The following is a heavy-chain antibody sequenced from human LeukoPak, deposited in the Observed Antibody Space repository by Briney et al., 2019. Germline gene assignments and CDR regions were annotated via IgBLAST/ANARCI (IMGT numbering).Heavy chain of an antibody. D-gene: IGHD6-13*01. CDR2: ISGSSGTT. V-gene: IGHV3-48*01. J-gene: IGHJ4*02. CDR3: ARDSSSWYY. CDR1: GFTFSSYS. Sequence: GGSLRLSCAASGFTFSSYSMNWVRQAPGRGLEWVSYISGSSGTTYYADSVRRRFTISRDNAKNSLYLQMTSLRAEDTAVYYCARDSSSWYYWGQGALVTVSS.